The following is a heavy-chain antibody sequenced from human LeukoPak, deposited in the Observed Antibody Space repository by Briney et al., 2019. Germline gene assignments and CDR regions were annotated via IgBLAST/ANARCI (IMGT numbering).Heavy chain of an antibody. CDR3: ARGKYSNTDY. J-gene: IGHJ4*02. CDR2: INSDGSST. V-gene: IGHV3-74*01. D-gene: IGHD6-6*01. CDR1: GFTFSSYW. Sequence: GGSLRLSCAASGFTFSSYWMHWVRQAPGKGLVRVSRINSDGSSTSYADSVKGRFTISRDNAKNTLYLQMNSLRAEDTAVYYCARGKYSNTDYWGQGTLVIVSS.